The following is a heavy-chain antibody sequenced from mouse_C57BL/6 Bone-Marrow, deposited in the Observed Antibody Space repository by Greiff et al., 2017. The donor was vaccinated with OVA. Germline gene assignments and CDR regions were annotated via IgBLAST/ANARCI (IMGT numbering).Heavy chain of an antibody. CDR3: ARRDPYCRAGYFGV. Sequence: EVQLQQSGTVLARPGASVKMSCKTSGYTFTSYWMHWVKQRPGQGLEWIGAICPGNSDTSYNQKFKGKAKLTAVTYASNAHMELSSLTNEDSAVYFWARRDPYCRAGYFGVWGTGTTVTVSS. J-gene: IGHJ1*03. V-gene: IGHV1-5*01. D-gene: IGHD3-3*01. CDR2: ICPGNSDT. CDR1: GYTFTSYW.